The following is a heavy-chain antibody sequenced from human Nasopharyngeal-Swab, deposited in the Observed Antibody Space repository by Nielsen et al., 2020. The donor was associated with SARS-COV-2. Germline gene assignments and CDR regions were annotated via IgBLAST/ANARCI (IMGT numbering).Heavy chain of an antibody. D-gene: IGHD5-18*01. V-gene: IGHV4-61*02. CDR3: AREWIQLWDTLFDP. J-gene: IGHJ5*02. CDR2: IYTTGTT. Sequence: SETLSLTCIVSNVSVSSVNNYWTWIRQPAGKGLEWIGRIYTTGTTNYNPSLKSRVSISVDTSKNQFSLTLSSVTAADTAMYYCAREWIQLWDTLFDPWGQGTLVTVSS. CDR1: NVSVSSVNNY.